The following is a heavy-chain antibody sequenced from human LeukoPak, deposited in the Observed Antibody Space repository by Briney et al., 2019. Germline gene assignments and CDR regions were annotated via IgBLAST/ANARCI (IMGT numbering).Heavy chain of an antibody. Sequence: SETLSLTCTVSGGSISSYYWSWIRQPPGKGLEWIGYIYYSGSTNYNPSLKSRVTISVDTSKNQFSLKLSSVTAADTAVYYCAKSGDYLWDYWGQGTLVTVSS. V-gene: IGHV4-59*01. J-gene: IGHJ4*02. CDR1: GGSISSYY. D-gene: IGHD3-16*01. CDR2: IYYSGST. CDR3: AKSGDYLWDY.